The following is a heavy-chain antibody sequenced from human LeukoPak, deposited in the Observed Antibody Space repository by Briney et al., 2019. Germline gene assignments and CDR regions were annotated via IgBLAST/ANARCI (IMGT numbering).Heavy chain of an antibody. CDR1: GGSISSSSYY. D-gene: IGHD6-13*01. J-gene: IGHJ4*02. CDR2: TYYSGST. CDR3: ARGYSSSWPIFDY. Sequence: SETLSLTCTVSGGSISSSSYYWGWIRQPPGKGLEWIGSTYYSGSTYYNPSLKSRVTISVDTSKNQFSLKLSSVTAADTAVYYCARGYSSSWPIFDYWGQGTLVTVSS. V-gene: IGHV4-39*07.